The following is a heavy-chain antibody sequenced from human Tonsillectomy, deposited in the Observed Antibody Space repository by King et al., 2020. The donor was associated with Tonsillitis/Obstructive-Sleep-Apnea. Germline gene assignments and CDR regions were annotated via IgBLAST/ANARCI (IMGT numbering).Heavy chain of an antibody. Sequence: EQLVQSGAEVKKPGESLRISCKGSGYSFTSYWISWVRQMPGKGLEWMGRIDPSDSYTNYSPSFQGHVTISADKSISTAYLQWSSLKASDTAMYYCARLNYDSSGLGEAFDIWGQGTMVTVSS. CDR2: IDPSDSYT. CDR3: ARLNYDSSGLGEAFDI. D-gene: IGHD3-22*01. CDR1: GYSFTSYW. J-gene: IGHJ3*02. V-gene: IGHV5-10-1*03.